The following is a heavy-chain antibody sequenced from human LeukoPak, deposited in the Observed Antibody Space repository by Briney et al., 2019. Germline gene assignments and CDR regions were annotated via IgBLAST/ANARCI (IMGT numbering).Heavy chain of an antibody. J-gene: IGHJ4*02. CDR1: GFVFSRDN. V-gene: IGHV3-48*04. CDR2: ISETI. D-gene: IGHD3-16*01. CDR3: VREVGRPKTFYFDS. Sequence: PGGSLRLSCIASGFVFSRDNMNWVRQAPGKGLEWVAHISETIYYADSVQGRFTISRDNAKNSLYLQMSNLRVDDTPTYYCVREVGRPKTFYFDSWGRGTPVTVSS.